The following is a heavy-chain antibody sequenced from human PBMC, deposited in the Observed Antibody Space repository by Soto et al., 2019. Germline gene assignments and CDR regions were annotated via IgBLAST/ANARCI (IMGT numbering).Heavy chain of an antibody. J-gene: IGHJ4*01. D-gene: IGHD2-2*02. CDR3: ARVAYTYGWIYDY. V-gene: IGHV3-7*01. CDR2: IKQDGSET. Sequence: GGSLRLSCAASGFTFSSYWMSWVRQAPGKGLEWVVNIKQDGSETYYMDSVMGRFTASRDNAKNSVYLQMNSLRAEDTAVYFRARVAYTYGWIYDYWGQGSLVTVSS. CDR1: GFTFSSYW.